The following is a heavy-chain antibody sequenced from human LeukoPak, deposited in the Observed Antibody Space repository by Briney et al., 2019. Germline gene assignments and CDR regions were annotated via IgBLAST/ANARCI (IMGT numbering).Heavy chain of an antibody. CDR2: ISGSGGST. CDR3: AKDDRSFWSGARAFDI. V-gene: IGHV3-23*01. D-gene: IGHD3-3*01. CDR1: GFTFSSYA. Sequence: GGSLRLSCAASGFTFSSYAMSWVRQAPGKGLEWVSAISGSGGSTYYADSVKGRFTISRDNSKSTLYLQMNSLRAEHTAVYYCAKDDRSFWSGARAFDIWGQGTMVTVPS. J-gene: IGHJ3*02.